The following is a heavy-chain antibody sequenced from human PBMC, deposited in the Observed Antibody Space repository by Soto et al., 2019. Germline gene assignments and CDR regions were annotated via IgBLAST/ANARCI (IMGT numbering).Heavy chain of an antibody. D-gene: IGHD6-13*01. CDR1: GFTFSSYG. CDR3: ARGTGYSSSWYHGAVDY. CDR2: IWYDGSNK. Sequence: GGSLRLSCAASGFTFSSYGMHWVRQAPGKGLEWVAVIWYDGSNKYYADSVKGRFTISRDNSKNTLYLQMNSLRAEDTAVYYCARGTGYSSSWYHGAVDYWGQGTLVTVSS. J-gene: IGHJ4*02. V-gene: IGHV3-33*01.